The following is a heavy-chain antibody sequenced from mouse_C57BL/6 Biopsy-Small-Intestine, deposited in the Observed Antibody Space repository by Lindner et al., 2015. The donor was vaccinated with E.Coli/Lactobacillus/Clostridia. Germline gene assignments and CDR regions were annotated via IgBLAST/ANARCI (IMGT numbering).Heavy chain of an antibody. D-gene: IGHD2-1*01. V-gene: IGHV1-62-2*01. Sequence: VQLQESGAELVNPGASVKLSCKASGYSFTEYTIQWVKQRSGQGLEWIGWFYPGSDSIKYNEKFKDKATLTADKSSSTVYMELSRLTSEDSAVYLCARHGIYYGNYAFDYWGQGTTLTVSS. CDR2: FYPGSDSI. J-gene: IGHJ2*01. CDR1: GYSFTEYT. CDR3: ARHGIYYGNYAFDY.